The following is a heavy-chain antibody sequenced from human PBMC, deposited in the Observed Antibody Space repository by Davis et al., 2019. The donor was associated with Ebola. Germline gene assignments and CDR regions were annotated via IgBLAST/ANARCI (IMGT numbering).Heavy chain of an antibody. V-gene: IGHV3-69-1*01. J-gene: IGHJ4*02. D-gene: IGHD3-22*01. CDR2: ISRSSYAI. CDR1: GFNFNDYN. CDR3: AREAYYYDSSGYYSHFDY. Sequence: GESLKISCVASGFNFNDYNMNWVRQAPGKGLEWVSSISRSSYAIHYADSVKGRFTISRDNSKNTLYLQMNSLRAEDTAVYYCAREAYYYDSSGYYSHFDYWGQGTLVTVSS.